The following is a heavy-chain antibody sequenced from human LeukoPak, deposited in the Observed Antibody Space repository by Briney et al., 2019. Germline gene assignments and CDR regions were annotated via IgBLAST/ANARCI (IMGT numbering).Heavy chain of an antibody. D-gene: IGHD3-3*01. V-gene: IGHV3-74*01. CDR1: GFTVSSNY. CDR2: INSDGSST. J-gene: IGHJ4*02. CDR3: ARDSSAWSGYYDY. Sequence: GGSLRLSCAASGFTVSSNYMSWVRQAPGKGLVWVSRINSDGSSTSYADSVKGRFTISRDNAKNTLYLQMNSLRAEDTAVYYCARDSSAWSGYYDYWGQGTLVTVSS.